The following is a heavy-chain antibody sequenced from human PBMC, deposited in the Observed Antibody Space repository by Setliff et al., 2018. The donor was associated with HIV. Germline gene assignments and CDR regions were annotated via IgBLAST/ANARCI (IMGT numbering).Heavy chain of an antibody. V-gene: IGHV4-4*09. CDR2: IYTTGST. D-gene: IGHD3-22*01. CDR1: GDSISNYY. CDR3: ARQTYYYDNSGHNWFDP. Sequence: KASETLSLTCTVSGDSISNYYWSWVRQPPGKGLEWIGYIYTTGSTNYNPSLKSRVTMSVDTSKNQFSLRLTSVTAADTAVYFCARQTYYYDNSGHNWFDPWGQGTLVT. J-gene: IGHJ5*02.